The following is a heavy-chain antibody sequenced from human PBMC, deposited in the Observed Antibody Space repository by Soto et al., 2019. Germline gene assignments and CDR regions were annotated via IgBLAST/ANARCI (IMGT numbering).Heavy chain of an antibody. CDR3: ARDGTDSSGLFGFDP. CDR1: GGSISGYG. Sequence: PSETLSLTWTVSGGSISGYGWSWIRQRPGKGLEWIGYIYYSGSTNYNPSLKSRVTISVDTSKNQFSLKLSSVTAADTAVYYRARDGTDSSGLFGFDPWGQGTLVTVSS. CDR2: IYYSGST. V-gene: IGHV4-59*01. D-gene: IGHD3-22*01. J-gene: IGHJ5*02.